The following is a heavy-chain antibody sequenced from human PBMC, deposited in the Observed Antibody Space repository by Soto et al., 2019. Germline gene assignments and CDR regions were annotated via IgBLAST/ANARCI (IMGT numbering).Heavy chain of an antibody. CDR2: IQSDGSRT. D-gene: IGHD2-21*02. CDR3: ARGDLGGFDL. J-gene: IGHJ3*01. CDR1: GFTFNYYW. V-gene: IGHV3-74*01. Sequence: EVQLVESEGGLVQRGGSLRLSCAASGFTFNYYWMHWVRQAPGQGLVWVAHIQSDGSRTTYADSVKGRFTISRDNAKNTMYQQMNSLRAEDTAVYYCARGDLGGFDLWGQGTTVTVSS.